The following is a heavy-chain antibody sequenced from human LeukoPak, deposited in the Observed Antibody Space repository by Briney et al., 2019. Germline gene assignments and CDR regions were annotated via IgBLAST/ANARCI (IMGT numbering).Heavy chain of an antibody. CDR2: IYHSGST. CDR3: ARARLNYYYYMDV. CDR1: GGSISSGYY. Sequence: PSETLSLTCTISGGSISSGYYWGWIRQPPGKGLEWIGSIYHSGSTYYNPSLKSRVTISVDTSKNQFSLKLSSVTAADTAVYYCARARLNYYYYMDVWGKGTTVTVSS. J-gene: IGHJ6*03. V-gene: IGHV4-38-2*02.